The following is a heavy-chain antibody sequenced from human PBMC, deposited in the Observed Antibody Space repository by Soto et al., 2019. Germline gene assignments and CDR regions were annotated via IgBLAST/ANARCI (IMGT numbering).Heavy chain of an antibody. Sequence: ASVKVSCKASGYTFTGYYMHWVRQAPGQGPEWMGWINPNSGGTNYAQKFQGWVTMTRDTSISTAYMELSRLRSDDTAVYYCARGGYSGYGSSYVYWGQGTLVTVSS. CDR3: ARGGYSGYGSSYVY. D-gene: IGHD5-12*01. J-gene: IGHJ4*02. V-gene: IGHV1-2*04. CDR2: INPNSGGT. CDR1: GYTFTGYY.